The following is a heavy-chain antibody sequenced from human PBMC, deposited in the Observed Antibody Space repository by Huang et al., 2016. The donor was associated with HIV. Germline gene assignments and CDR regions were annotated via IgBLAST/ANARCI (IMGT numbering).Heavy chain of an antibody. CDR3: ARHNIYCSGGGCSSFDY. Sequence: QLQLQESGPGLVKASETLSLTCIVSGGSISSSNYYWGWVRQPPGKGLEWIGSIYYGGNTCYNPSLKRRVTISVDTSKNQLSLKVRSVTAADTAVYYCARHNIYCSGGGCSSFDYWGQGTLVTVSS. J-gene: IGHJ4*02. D-gene: IGHD2-15*01. V-gene: IGHV4-39*01. CDR2: IYYGGNT. CDR1: GGSISSSNYY.